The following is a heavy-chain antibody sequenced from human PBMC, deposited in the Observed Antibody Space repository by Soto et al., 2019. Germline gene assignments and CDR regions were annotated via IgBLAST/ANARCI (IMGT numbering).Heavy chain of an antibody. CDR1: GGTFSSYA. V-gene: IGHV1-69*13. CDR3: ARVELGIAVAGSRMEV. CDR2: IIPIFGTA. Sequence: GASVKVSCKASGGTFSSYAISWVRQAPGQGLEWMGGIIPIFGTANYAQKFQGRVTITADESTSTAYMELSSLRSEDTAVYYCARVELGIAVAGSRMEVWGQGTTVTVSS. D-gene: IGHD6-19*01. J-gene: IGHJ6*02.